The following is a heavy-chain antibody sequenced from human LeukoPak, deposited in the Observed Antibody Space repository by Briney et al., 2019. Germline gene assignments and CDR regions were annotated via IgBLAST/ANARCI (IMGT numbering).Heavy chain of an antibody. D-gene: IGHD3-3*01. CDR3: ARISMFPGDVWKSDPRFYFDN. Sequence: SGPTLVNPSETLSLTCTVSGGPISSSTHRWGWIRQPPGKGLEWIGSIYFSGQTHYNFSLKRRVPLLVDTSKNHFSLNLTSVTAADTALYYCARISMFPGDVWKSDPRFYFDNWGQGTLVTVSS. J-gene: IGHJ4*02. V-gene: IGHV4-39*02. CDR2: IYFSGQT. CDR1: GGPISSSTHR.